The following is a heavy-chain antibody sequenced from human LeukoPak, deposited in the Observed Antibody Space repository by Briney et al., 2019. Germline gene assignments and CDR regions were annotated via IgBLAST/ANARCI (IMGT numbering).Heavy chain of an antibody. CDR2: ISSGSDYI. D-gene: IGHD2-2*01. CDR1: GFSSYS. V-gene: IGHV3-21*04. Sequence: SGGSLRLSCAASGFSSYSLNWVRQAPGKGLEWVSSISSGSDYIYYADSVKGRFTISRQNSKNTVDLQMNSLRPEDTAVYYCARDGRYCIITSCYGYYGMDVWGQGTTVTVSS. CDR3: ARDGRYCIITSCYGYYGMDV. J-gene: IGHJ6*02.